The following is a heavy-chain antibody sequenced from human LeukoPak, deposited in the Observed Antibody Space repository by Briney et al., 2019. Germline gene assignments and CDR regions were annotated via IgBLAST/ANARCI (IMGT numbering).Heavy chain of an antibody. Sequence: EPGGSLRLSCAASGFTFSDYYMSWIRQAPGKGLEWVSYITSGGSTIYYADSVKGRFTISRDNAKNSLYLQMNSLRAEDTAVYFCARGPTRIRGYSYDYWGQGTLVTVSS. J-gene: IGHJ4*02. CDR2: ITSGGSTI. V-gene: IGHV3-11*01. CDR3: ARGPTRIRGYSYDY. CDR1: GFTFSDYY. D-gene: IGHD5-18*01.